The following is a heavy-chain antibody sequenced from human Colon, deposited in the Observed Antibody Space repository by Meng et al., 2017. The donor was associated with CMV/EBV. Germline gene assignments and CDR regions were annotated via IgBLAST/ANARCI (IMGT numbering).Heavy chain of an antibody. CDR2: IHWAGSST. CDR1: GFTFVDFA. V-gene: IGHV3-20*04. J-gene: IGHJ4*02. Sequence: GASLKISCAASGFTFVDFAMIWARQVPGKGPEWVSGIHWAGSSTYYADSVKGRFTISRDSANNLLFLQMDSLRLEDTALYYCARGPYVSSSTWLNDYWGQGTLVTVSS. CDR3: ARGPYVSSSTWLNDY. D-gene: IGHD2-2*01.